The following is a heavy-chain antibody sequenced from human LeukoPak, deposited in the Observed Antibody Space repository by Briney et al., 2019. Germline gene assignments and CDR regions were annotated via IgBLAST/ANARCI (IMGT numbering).Heavy chain of an antibody. D-gene: IGHD3-10*01. CDR1: GGSFSSYY. J-gene: IGHJ4*02. CDR3: ARGKALSGTYYYYFDY. CDR2: IYDTGTT. V-gene: IGHV4-59*12. Sequence: SLTCTFSGGSFSSYYWGWIRPAPGGGLEWVGYIYDTGTTNYNPSLKSRVTVSVDTSKNQFSLKLSSVTAADTAVYYCARGKALSGTYYYYFDYWGQGTLVTVSS.